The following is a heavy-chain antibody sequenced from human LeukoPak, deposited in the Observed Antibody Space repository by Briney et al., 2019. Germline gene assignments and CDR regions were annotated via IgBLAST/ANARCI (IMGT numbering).Heavy chain of an antibody. V-gene: IGHV3-9*01. D-gene: IGHD2-2*01. J-gene: IGHJ4*02. CDR2: IRWNSSSI. Sequence: GRSLRLSCAVSGFTLDDYAMHWVRQAAGKGLGWDSGIRWNSSSIDYADSVKARFTISRDNAKNSLYLQMNSLRAEDTALYYCAKSRVQSSKYFFDHWGQGSLVTVSS. CDR3: AKSRVQSSKYFFDH. CDR1: GFTLDDYA.